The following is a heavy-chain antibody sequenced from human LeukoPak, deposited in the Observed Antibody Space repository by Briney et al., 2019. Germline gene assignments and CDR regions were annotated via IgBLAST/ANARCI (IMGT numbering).Heavy chain of an antibody. V-gene: IGHV3-7*01. J-gene: IGHJ4*02. CDR1: GFSFSSYT. CDR2: IKQDGSEK. Sequence: PGGSLRLSCAASGFSFSSYTMNWVRQAPGKGLEWVANIKQDGSEKYYVDSVKGRFTISRVNAKNSLYLQMNSLRAEDTAVFYCARGGDDFWNAYYFDYWGQGTLVTVSS. D-gene: IGHD3-3*01. CDR3: ARGGDDFWNAYYFDY.